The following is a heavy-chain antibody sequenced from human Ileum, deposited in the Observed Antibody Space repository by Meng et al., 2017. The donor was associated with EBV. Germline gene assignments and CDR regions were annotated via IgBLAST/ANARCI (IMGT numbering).Heavy chain of an antibody. V-gene: IGHV4-34*01. CDR3: ARGNKVSDRGFDY. J-gene: IGHJ4*02. CDR2: INHSGST. D-gene: IGHD3-10*01. Sequence: QVQLQQGGAGLLKLSETLSLTCAVYGGSFSGYYWSWIRQPPGKGLEWIGEINHSGSTNYNPSLKSRVTISVDTSKNQFSLKLSSVTAADTAVYYCARGNKVSDRGFDYWGQGTLVTVSS. CDR1: GGSFSGYY.